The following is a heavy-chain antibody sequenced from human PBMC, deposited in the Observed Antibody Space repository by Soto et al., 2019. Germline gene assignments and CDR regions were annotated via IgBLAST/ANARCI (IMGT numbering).Heavy chain of an antibody. J-gene: IGHJ6*02. CDR3: ARDAHSGSNGDYYYGMDV. CDR1: GYTFTGYY. D-gene: IGHD1-26*01. V-gene: IGHV1-2*04. Sequence: ASVKVSCKASGYTFTGYYMHWVRQAPGQGLEWMGWINPNSGGTNYAQKFQGWVTMTRDTSISTAYMELSRLRSDDTAVYYCARDAHSGSNGDYYYGMDVWGQGTTVPVSS. CDR2: INPNSGGT.